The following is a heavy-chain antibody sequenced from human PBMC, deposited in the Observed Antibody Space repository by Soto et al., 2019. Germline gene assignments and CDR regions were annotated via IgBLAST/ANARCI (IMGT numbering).Heavy chain of an antibody. CDR2: INAGNGNT. CDR3: ARKYYDFWSGSHFDY. Sequence: ASVKVSCKASGYTFTSYAMRWVRQATGQRLEWMGWINAGNGNTKYSQKFQGRVTITRDTSASTAYMELSSLRSEDTAVYYCARKYYDFWSGSHFDYWGQGTLVTVSS. J-gene: IGHJ4*02. CDR1: GYTFTSYA. D-gene: IGHD3-3*01. V-gene: IGHV1-3*01.